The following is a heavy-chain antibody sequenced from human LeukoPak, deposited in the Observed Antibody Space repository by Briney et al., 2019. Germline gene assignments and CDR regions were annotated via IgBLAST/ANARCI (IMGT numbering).Heavy chain of an antibody. CDR2: IYYSGST. V-gene: IGHV4-59*08. Sequence: SETQSLTCTVSGGSMRTNYWSWIRQAPGKGLEWIGYIYYSGSTIYNPSLKSRVTISLDTSKNQFSLKMNSVTAADTAVYYCARMGNPATVTADYWGQGTLVTVSS. J-gene: IGHJ4*02. CDR3: ARMGNPATVTADY. D-gene: IGHD4-17*01. CDR1: GGSMRTNY.